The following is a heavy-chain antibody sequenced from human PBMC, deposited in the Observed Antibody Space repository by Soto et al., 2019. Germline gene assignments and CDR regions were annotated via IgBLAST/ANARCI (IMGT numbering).Heavy chain of an antibody. Sequence: QVQLQESGPGLVKPSQTLSLTCTVSGGSISSGGYYWSWIRQHPGKGLEWIGYIYYSGSTYYNPSLKSRVTISVDTSKNQFSLKLSSVTAADTAVYYCARTGPRHTLLGSWFDPWGQGTLVTVSS. V-gene: IGHV4-31*03. J-gene: IGHJ5*02. CDR2: IYYSGST. CDR1: GGSISSGGYY. CDR3: ARTGPRHTLLGSWFDP.